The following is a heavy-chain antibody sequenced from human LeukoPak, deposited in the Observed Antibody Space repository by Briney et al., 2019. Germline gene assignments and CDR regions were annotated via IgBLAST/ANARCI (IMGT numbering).Heavy chain of an antibody. J-gene: IGHJ4*02. V-gene: IGHV4-39*01. CDR2: IYYSGST. CDR3: XXXPTPLWFGELSVY. Sequence: SETLSLTCTVSGGSISSSSYYWGWIRQPPGKGLEWIGSIYYSGSTYYNPSLKSRVTISVDTSKNQFSLKLSSVTAADTAVYYXXXXPTPLWFGELSVYWGQGTLVTVSS. D-gene: IGHD3-10*01. CDR1: GGSISSSSYY.